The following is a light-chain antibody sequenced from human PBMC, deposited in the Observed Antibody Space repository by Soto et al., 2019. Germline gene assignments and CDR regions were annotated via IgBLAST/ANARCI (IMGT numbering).Light chain of an antibody. CDR2: GAS. CDR1: QRMTNNF. Sequence: EIVLTQSPDTLSLSPGERVTLSCRASQRMTNNFLAWFQQKPGLAPRLLIHGASTRASGVPDRFTGGGSGTDFVLTISPVEPEDFAVYYCQQYGRSPFTFGQGTKVDIK. CDR3: QQYGRSPFT. V-gene: IGKV3-20*01. J-gene: IGKJ2*01.